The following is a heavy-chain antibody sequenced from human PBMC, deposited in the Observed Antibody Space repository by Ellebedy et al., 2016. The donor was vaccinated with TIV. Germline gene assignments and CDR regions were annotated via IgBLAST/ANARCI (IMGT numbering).Heavy chain of an antibody. V-gene: IGHV4-39*07. CDR3: ARGLAVAAVWYFDL. D-gene: IGHD6-19*01. CDR2: IYYSGST. J-gene: IGHJ2*01. CDR1: GGSISSSSYY. Sequence: MPSETLSLTCTVSGGSISSSSYYWGWIRQPPGKGLEWTGSIYYSGSTYYNPSPKSRVTISVDTSKTQYSLKLSYVTAADTAVYYCARGLAVAAVWYFDLWGRGTLVTVSS.